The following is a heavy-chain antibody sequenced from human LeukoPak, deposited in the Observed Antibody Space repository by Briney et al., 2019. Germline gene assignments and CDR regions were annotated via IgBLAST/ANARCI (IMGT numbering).Heavy chain of an antibody. V-gene: IGHV4-59*11. CDR3: ARDLATVTKGFDI. D-gene: IGHD4-17*01. CDR2: ISYRGST. J-gene: IGHJ3*02. Sequence: PSETLSLSCTVSGDSLSSHSWTWIRQPPGKGLEWIWYISYRGSTKYNPSLKSRVTISIDTSKNQFSLKLSSVTAADTAVYYCARDLATVTKGFDIRRHGTMVSVSS. CDR1: GDSLSSHS.